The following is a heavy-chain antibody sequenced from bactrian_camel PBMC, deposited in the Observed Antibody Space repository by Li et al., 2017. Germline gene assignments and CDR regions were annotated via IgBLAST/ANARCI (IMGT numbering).Heavy chain of an antibody. J-gene: IGHJ4*01. V-gene: IGHV3S37*01. CDR2: ISRGGSNV. CDR1: VYTSC. D-gene: IGHD2*01. Sequence: QVQLVESGGGSVQAGGSLRLSCAASVYTSCMGWFRQAPGKGLEWVSWISRGGSNVSYSDSVKGRAIISRDNNKNTLYLQLDSATTEDTAMYFCAKGRSRRSFYSGSYYPEKGQGTQVTVS.